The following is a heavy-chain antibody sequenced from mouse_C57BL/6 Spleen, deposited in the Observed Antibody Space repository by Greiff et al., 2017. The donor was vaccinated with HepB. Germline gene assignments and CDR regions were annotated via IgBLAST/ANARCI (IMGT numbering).Heavy chain of an antibody. D-gene: IGHD1-1*01. CDR3: ARSGYYYGSSYLYYAMDY. CDR1: GYTFTSYW. J-gene: IGHJ4*01. CDR2: IYPSDSET. Sequence: VHLQQPGAELVRPGSSVKLSCKASGYTFTSYWMDWVKQRPGQGLEWIGNIYPSDSETHYNQKFKDKATLTVDKSSSTAYMQLSSLTSEDSAVYYCARSGYYYGSSYLYYAMDYWGQGTSVTVSS. V-gene: IGHV1-61*01.